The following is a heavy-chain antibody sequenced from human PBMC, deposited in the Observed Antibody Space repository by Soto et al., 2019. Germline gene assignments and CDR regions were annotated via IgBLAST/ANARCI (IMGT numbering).Heavy chain of an antibody. D-gene: IGHD3-10*01. CDR3: ASSLYYYGSGSYYYYYGMDV. Sequence: SETLSLTCAVSGGSISSYYWSWIRQLAGKGLEWIGRIYTSGSTNYNPSLKSRVTMSVDTSKNQFSLKLSSVTAADTAVYYCASSLYYYGSGSYYYYYGMDVWGQGTTVTVSS. CDR2: IYTSGST. J-gene: IGHJ6*02. CDR1: GGSISSYY. V-gene: IGHV4-4*07.